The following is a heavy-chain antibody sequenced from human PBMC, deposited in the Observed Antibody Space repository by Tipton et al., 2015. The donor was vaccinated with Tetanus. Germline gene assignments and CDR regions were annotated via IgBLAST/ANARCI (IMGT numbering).Heavy chain of an antibody. CDR1: LGHYG. Sequence: LGHYGIHRVRQSPGKGLEWVALIWYDGSRRHFADSVKGRFTISRDNSENTAYLHMNSLRPEDTAVYYCARTGYCGSASCYLRAYDVWGQGAMVAVSP. V-gene: IGHV3-33*01. CDR3: ARTGYCGSASCYLRAYDV. J-gene: IGHJ3*01. D-gene: IGHD2-15*01. CDR2: IWYDGSRR.